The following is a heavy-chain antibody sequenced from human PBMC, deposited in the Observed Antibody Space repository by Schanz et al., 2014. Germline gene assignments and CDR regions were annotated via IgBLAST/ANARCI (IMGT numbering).Heavy chain of an antibody. D-gene: IGHD3-9*01. CDR3: ARDAADFYDILTEEDY. J-gene: IGHJ4*02. V-gene: IGHV1-18*01. CDR2: ISAYNGNT. CDR1: GYTFTSYG. Sequence: QVQLVQSGAEVKKPGASVTVSCKASGYTFTSYGISWVRQAPGQGLEWMGWISAYNGNTKYPQKLQGRVTMTTDTSTSTAYMELRSLRSDDTAVYYCARDAADFYDILTEEDYWGQGTLXTVSS.